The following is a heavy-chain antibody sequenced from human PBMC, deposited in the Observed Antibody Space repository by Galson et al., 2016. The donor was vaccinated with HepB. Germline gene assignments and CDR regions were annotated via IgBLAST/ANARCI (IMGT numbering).Heavy chain of an antibody. Sequence: SETLSLTCAVSGGSINGRYWWSWVRQPPGKGLEWLGEIFHSGGTNNTSPLKSRITISVDKSDNRFSLNLSSVTAADTAGYYCARRGAFDNAFDIWGQGTVVTVSS. D-gene: IGHD3-16*01. CDR1: GGSINGRYW. J-gene: IGHJ3*02. CDR2: IFHSGGT. V-gene: IGHV4-4*02. CDR3: ARRGAFDNAFDI.